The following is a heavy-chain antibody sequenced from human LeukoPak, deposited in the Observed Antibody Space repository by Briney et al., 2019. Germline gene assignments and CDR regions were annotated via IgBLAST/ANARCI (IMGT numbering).Heavy chain of an antibody. CDR1: GGSLSSGDYY. Sequence: SETLSLTCTVSGGSLSSGDYYWSWIRQPPGKGLEWIGYIYYSGSTYYNPSLKSRVTISVDTSKNQFSLKLSSVTAADTAVYYCARHQTDILTGGGFDYWGQGTLVTVSS. CDR2: IYYSGST. J-gene: IGHJ4*02. D-gene: IGHD3-9*01. CDR3: ARHQTDILTGGGFDY. V-gene: IGHV4-30-4*08.